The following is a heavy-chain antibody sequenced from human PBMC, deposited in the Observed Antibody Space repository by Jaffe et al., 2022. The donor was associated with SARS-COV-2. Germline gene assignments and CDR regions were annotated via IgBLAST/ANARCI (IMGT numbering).Heavy chain of an antibody. CDR3: ARDLFEQQLVQINWFDP. V-gene: IGHV3-21*01. J-gene: IGHJ5*02. D-gene: IGHD6-13*01. Sequence: EVQLVESGGGLVKPGGSLRLSCAASGFTFSSYSMNWVRQAPGKGLEWVSSISSSSSYIYYADSVKGRFTISRDNAKNSLYLQMNSLRAEDTAVYYCARDLFEQQLVQINWFDPWGQGTLVTVSS. CDR1: GFTFSSYS. CDR2: ISSSSSYI.